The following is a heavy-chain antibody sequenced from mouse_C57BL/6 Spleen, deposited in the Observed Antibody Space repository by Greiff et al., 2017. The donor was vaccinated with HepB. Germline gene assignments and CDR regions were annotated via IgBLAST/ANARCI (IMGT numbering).Heavy chain of an antibody. CDR3: AREYYGSSYVRYAMDY. J-gene: IGHJ4*01. V-gene: IGHV1-39*01. Sequence: VQLKESGPELVKPGASVKISCKASGYSFTDYNKNWVKQSNGKSLEWIGVINPNYGTTSYNQKFKGKATLTVDQSSSTAYMQLNSLTSEDSAVYYCAREYYGSSYVRYAMDYWGQGTSVTVSS. CDR1: GYSFTDYN. CDR2: INPNYGTT. D-gene: IGHD1-1*01.